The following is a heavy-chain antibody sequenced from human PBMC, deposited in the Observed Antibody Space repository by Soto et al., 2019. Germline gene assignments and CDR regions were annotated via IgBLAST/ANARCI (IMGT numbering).Heavy chain of an antibody. CDR1: GGTFSSYA. CDR3: ARCGYSYGSPYYYHYGMDV. CDR2: IIPIFGTA. D-gene: IGHD5-18*01. Sequence: QVQLVQSGAEVKKPGSSVKVSCKASGGTFSSYAISWVRQAPGQGLEWMGGIIPIFGTANYAQKFQGRVTITADESTSTAYMELSSLSSEDTAVYYCARCGYSYGSPYYYHYGMDVWGQGTTVTVSS. J-gene: IGHJ6*02. V-gene: IGHV1-69*01.